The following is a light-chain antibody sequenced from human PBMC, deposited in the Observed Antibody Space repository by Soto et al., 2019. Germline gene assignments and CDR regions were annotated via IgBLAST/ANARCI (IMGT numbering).Light chain of an antibody. V-gene: IGKV3-15*01. CDR3: QQYRT. Sequence: EIVMTQSPATLSVSPGERATLSCRASQSVSSNLAWYQQKPGQAPRLLIYGASTRATGIPARFSGSGSGTEFTLTISSLQSEDFATYYCQQYRTFGQGTKLEIK. J-gene: IGKJ2*01. CDR1: QSVSSN. CDR2: GAS.